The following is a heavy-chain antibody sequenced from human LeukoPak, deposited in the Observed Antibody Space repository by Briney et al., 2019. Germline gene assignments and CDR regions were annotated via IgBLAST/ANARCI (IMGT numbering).Heavy chain of an antibody. D-gene: IGHD5-24*01. Sequence: ASVKVSCKASGYTFTSYDINLVRQATRQGLEWMGWMNPNSGNTGYAQKFQGRVTMTRNTSISTAYMELSSLRSEDTAVYYCARGGRRRWLQLELYFDYWGQGTLVTVSS. CDR1: GYTFTSYD. CDR2: MNPNSGNT. J-gene: IGHJ4*02. CDR3: ARGGRRRWLQLELYFDY. V-gene: IGHV1-8*01.